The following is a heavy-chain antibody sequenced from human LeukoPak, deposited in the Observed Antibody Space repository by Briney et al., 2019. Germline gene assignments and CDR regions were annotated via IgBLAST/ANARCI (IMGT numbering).Heavy chain of an antibody. D-gene: IGHD5-12*01. J-gene: IGHJ4*02. CDR3: ARDFLGGYGYFGY. CDR1: GDSITSRDYY. Sequence: NPSQTLSLTCTVSGDSITSRDYYWSWIRQHPGKGLEWIGYIRYSGSPYYNPSLKSPVTISVDTSKNQFSLKLDSVTAADTAVYYCARDFLGGYGYFGYWGQGTLVTVSS. CDR2: IRYSGSP. V-gene: IGHV4-31*01.